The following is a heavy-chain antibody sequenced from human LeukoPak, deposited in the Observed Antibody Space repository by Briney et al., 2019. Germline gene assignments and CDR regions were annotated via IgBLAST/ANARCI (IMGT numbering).Heavy chain of an antibody. J-gene: IGHJ5*02. CDR1: GYSFTSYW. CDR2: IYPVDSDT. Sequence: GESLKISCKGSGYSFTSYWIGWVRQMPGKGLEWRGIIYPVDSDTRYSPSFQGQVTISADKSISTAYLQWSSLKASDTAMYYCARQYYCSSTSCYGGRWFDPWGQGTLVTVSS. CDR3: ARQYYCSSTSCYGGRWFDP. D-gene: IGHD2-2*01. V-gene: IGHV5-51*01.